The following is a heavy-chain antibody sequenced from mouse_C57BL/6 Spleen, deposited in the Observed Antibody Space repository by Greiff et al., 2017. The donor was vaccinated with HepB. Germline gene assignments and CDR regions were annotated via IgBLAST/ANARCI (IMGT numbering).Heavy chain of an antibody. CDR2: INPNNGGT. CDR3: ARRAYGPPDWDFDV. V-gene: IGHV1-18*01. CDR1: GYTFTDYN. J-gene: IGHJ1*03. Sequence: VQLQQSGPELVKPGASVKIPCKASGYTFTDYNMDWVKQSHGKSLEWIGDINPNNGGTIYNQKFKGKATLTVDKSSSTAYMELRSLTSEDTAVYYSARRAYGPPDWDFDVWGTGTTVTVSS. D-gene: IGHD1-1*01.